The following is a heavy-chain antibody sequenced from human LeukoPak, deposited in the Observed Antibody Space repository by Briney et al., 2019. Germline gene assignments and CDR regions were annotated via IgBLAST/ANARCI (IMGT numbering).Heavy chain of an antibody. Sequence: GGSLRLSCAASGFTFSDYYMGWFRQAPGKGLEWISYISVSNSNINYADSVKGGFTISRDNSKTTLYLQMNSLRPEYTAVYYCARGGKIPLVGTRSSQYFQHWGQGTLVTVS. CDR3: ARGGKIPLVGTRSSQYFQH. J-gene: IGHJ1*01. CDR1: GFTFSDYY. CDR2: ISVSNSNI. D-gene: IGHD3-10*01. V-gene: IGHV3-11*06.